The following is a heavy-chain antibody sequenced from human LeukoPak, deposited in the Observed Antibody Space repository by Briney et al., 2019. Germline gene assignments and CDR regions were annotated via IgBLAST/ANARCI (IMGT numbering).Heavy chain of an antibody. D-gene: IGHD2-15*01. CDR3: AKHPGYCSGGSCYDY. CDR1: GFTFSSYA. Sequence: PGGSLRLSCAASGFTFSSYAMSWVRQAPGKGLEWVSAISGSGGSTYYADSVKGRFTISRDNSKNTLYLQMNSLRAEDTAVYYCAKHPGYCSGGSCYDYWGPGTLVTVSS. J-gene: IGHJ4*02. V-gene: IGHV3-23*01. CDR2: ISGSGGST.